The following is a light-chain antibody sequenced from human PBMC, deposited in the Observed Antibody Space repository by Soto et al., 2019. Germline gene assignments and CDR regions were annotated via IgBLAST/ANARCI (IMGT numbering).Light chain of an antibody. CDR2: EVS. J-gene: IGLJ1*01. V-gene: IGLV2-8*01. CDR3: SSYAGNTNDV. CDR1: SSDVGGYNY. Sequence: QSVLTQPPSASGSPGQSVTISCTGTSSDVGGYNYVSWYKQHPGKAPKLMIYEVSKRPSGVPDRFSGSKSGNTASLTVSGLQAEDEADYYCSSYAGNTNDVFGTGTKVTVL.